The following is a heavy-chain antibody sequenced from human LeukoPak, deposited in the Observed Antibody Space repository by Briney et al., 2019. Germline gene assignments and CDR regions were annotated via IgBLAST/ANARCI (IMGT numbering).Heavy chain of an antibody. CDR1: CYSLTSGYY. D-gene: IGHD1-26*01. CDR3: AYGRWELLGD. CDR2: IYHSGST. Sequence: SETLSLTCTVSCYSLTSGYYGGWIRQPPGKGLEWIGSIYHSGSTYYNPSLKSRVTISVDTSKNQFSLKLSSVTAADTAVYYCAYGRWELLGDWGQGSLVTVSS. J-gene: IGHJ1*01. V-gene: IGHV4-38-2*02.